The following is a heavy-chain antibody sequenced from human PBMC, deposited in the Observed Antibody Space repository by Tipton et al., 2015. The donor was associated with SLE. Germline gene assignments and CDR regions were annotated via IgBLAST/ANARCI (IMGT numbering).Heavy chain of an antibody. V-gene: IGHV4-39*07. D-gene: IGHD6-13*01. Sequence: TLSLTCTVSGGSISSSSYYWGWIRQPPGKGLEWIGSIYYSGSTYYNPSLKSRVTISVDTSKNQFSLKLSSVTAADTAVYYCARGRIAAAATNYYYYMDVWGKGTTVTVSS. CDR1: GGSISSSSYY. CDR3: ARGRIAAAATNYYYYMDV. J-gene: IGHJ6*03. CDR2: IYYSGST.